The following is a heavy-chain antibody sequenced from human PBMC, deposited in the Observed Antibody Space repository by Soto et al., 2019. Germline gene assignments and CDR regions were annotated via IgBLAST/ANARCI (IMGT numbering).Heavy chain of an antibody. CDR3: ATATTVATGWYFDL. Sequence: QVHLVQSGAEVKKPGASVKVSCKASGYPFSNFAMHWVRQAPGQRLEWMGQINAVNVKIIYSEKFKDRVTLTTDTSTNTAYMELSSLRGEDTAIYYWATATTVATGWYFDLWGRGTLVTVSS. V-gene: IGHV1-3*01. CDR1: GYPFSNFA. D-gene: IGHD4-17*01. CDR2: INAVNVKI. J-gene: IGHJ2*01.